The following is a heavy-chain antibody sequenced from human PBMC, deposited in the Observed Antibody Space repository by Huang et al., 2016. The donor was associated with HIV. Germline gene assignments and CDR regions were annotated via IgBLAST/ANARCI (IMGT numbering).Heavy chain of an antibody. D-gene: IGHD3-10*01. Sequence: ELVESGGGPVQPGGSMRLSCAASEPTFNTYAMAWVRQAPGKGLEWVSSMSGRGGRENYADSVKGRFTISRDNSRNTLHLQMNSLRGEDTAVYYCARFTLGSFYYGMDVWGQGTTVTVSS. CDR3: ARFTLGSFYYGMDV. J-gene: IGHJ6*02. CDR2: MSGRGGRE. V-gene: IGHV3-23*04. CDR1: EPTFNTYA.